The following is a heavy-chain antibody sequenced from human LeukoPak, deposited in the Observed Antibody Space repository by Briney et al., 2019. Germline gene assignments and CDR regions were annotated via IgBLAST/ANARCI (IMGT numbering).Heavy chain of an antibody. J-gene: IGHJ4*02. CDR1: GFTVSNNY. CDR3: ARDPQYGDHVGYFDY. D-gene: IGHD4-17*01. V-gene: IGHV3-66*01. CDR2: IYSGEKT. Sequence: GGSLRLSCAASGFTVSNNYMSWVRQAPGKGLEWVSVIYSGEKTYYADSVKGRFTISRDSSKNTLYLQMNSLRAEDTAVYYCARDPQYGDHVGYFDYWGQGTLVTVSS.